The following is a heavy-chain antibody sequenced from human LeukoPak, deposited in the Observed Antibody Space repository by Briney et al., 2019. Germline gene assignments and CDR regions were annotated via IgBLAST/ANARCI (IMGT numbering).Heavy chain of an antibody. CDR2: IYTSGST. V-gene: IGHV4-4*07. Sequence: SETLSLTCTVSGGSISSYYWSWIRQPAGKGLEWIGRIYTSGSTNYNPSLKSRVTMSVDTSKNQFSLKLSSVTAADTAVYYCARGVSVSPFYYYYHMDVWGKGTTVTVSS. D-gene: IGHD6-13*01. CDR1: GGSISSYY. J-gene: IGHJ6*03. CDR3: ARGVSVSPFYYYYHMDV.